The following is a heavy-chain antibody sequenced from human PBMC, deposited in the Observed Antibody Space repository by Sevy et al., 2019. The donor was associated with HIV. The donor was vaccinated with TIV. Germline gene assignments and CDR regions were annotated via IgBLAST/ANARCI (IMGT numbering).Heavy chain of an antibody. CDR2: FDPEDGET. CDR1: GKSLTAFS. Sequence: ASVKVSCKVSGKSLTAFSMHWVRQAPGKGLEWMGSFDPEDGETIYAQKLQGRLTMTEYTSTDTAYMELSRLRSEDTAVYYCATTKDYYETSGSPFDYWGQGTLVTVSS. J-gene: IGHJ4*02. D-gene: IGHD3-22*01. CDR3: ATTKDYYETSGSPFDY. V-gene: IGHV1-24*01.